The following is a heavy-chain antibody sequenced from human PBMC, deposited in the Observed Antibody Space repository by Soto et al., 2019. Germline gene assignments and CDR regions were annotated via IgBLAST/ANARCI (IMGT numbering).Heavy chain of an antibody. CDR2: IFYSSTT. J-gene: IGHJ6*02. V-gene: IGHV4-30-4*01. Sequence: SETLSLTCTASGDSISSADYYWSWIRQTPGKGLEWIGHIFYSSTTYYNPSLKSRLTISVDTSKNHFSLRLTSVTAADTAVYYCARDLWVEPELYYYGMDVWGQGTTVTVSS. CDR3: ARDLWVEPELYYYGMDV. CDR1: GDSISSADYY. D-gene: IGHD1-1*01.